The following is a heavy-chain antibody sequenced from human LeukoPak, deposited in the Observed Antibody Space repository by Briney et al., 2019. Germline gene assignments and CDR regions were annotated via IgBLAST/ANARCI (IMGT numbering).Heavy chain of an antibody. J-gene: IGHJ4*02. CDR3: ARDYRSTFDY. D-gene: IGHD1-26*01. CDR1: GFTFSSYA. Sequence: GGSLRLSCAASGFTFSSYAMSWVRQAPGKGLEWVSSASGSGGSTYYADSVKGRFTISRDNAKNSLYLQMNSLRAEDTAVYYCARDYRSTFDYWGQGTLVTVSS. CDR2: ASGSGGST. V-gene: IGHV3-23*01.